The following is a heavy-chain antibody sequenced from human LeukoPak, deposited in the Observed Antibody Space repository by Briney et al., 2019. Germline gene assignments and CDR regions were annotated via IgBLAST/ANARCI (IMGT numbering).Heavy chain of an antibody. CDR1: GGSFSGYH. Sequence: SETLSLTCAVYGGSFSGYHWSWIRQPPGKGLEWIGEINHSGSTNYSPSLKSRVTISVDTSKNQFSLKLRSVTAADTAVYYCARISSSNWYNERGAFDVWGQGTMVTVSS. V-gene: IGHV4-34*01. CDR2: INHSGST. CDR3: ARISSSNWYNERGAFDV. D-gene: IGHD6-13*01. J-gene: IGHJ3*01.